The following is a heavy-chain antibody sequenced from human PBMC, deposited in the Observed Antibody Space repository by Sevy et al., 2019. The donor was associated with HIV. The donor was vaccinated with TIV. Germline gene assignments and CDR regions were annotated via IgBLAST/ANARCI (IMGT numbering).Heavy chain of an antibody. CDR1: GYTFTGYY. D-gene: IGHD3-22*01. CDR2: INPNSGGT. Sequence: ASVKVSCKASGYTFTGYYMHWVRQAPGQGLEWMGWINPNSGGTNYAQKFQGRVTMTRDTSISTAYMELSRLRSDDTAVYYSARSLDYYDSSGYLTPSYFDYWGQGTLVTVSS. J-gene: IGHJ4*02. V-gene: IGHV1-2*02. CDR3: ARSLDYYDSSGYLTPSYFDY.